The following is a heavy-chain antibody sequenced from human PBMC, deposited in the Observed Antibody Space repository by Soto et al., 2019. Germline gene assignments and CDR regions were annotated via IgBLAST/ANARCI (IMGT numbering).Heavy chain of an antibody. J-gene: IGHJ1*01. CDR1: GGTFSSYT. V-gene: IGHV1-69*02. CDR3: ARVSPYYDSSGYYSVYFQH. D-gene: IGHD3-22*01. Sequence: SVKVSCKASGGTFSSYTISWVRQAPGQGLEWMGRIIPILGIANYAQKFQGRVTITADKSTSTAYMELSSLRSEDTAVYYCARVSPYYDSSGYYSVYFQHWGQGTLVTVSS. CDR2: IIPILGIA.